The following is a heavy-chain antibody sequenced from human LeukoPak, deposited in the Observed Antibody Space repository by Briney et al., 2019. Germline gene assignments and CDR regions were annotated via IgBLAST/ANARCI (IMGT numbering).Heavy chain of an antibody. CDR3: ARHTNDYGGYGDY. Sequence: GESLKISCKGSGYSFTTYWIGWVRQMPGKGLEWMGIIYPGDSDTRYSPSFQGQVTISADKSISAAYLQWSSLKASDTAMYYCARHTNDYGGYGDYWGQGTLVTVSS. D-gene: IGHD4-23*01. J-gene: IGHJ4*02. CDR1: GYSFTTYW. CDR2: IYPGDSDT. V-gene: IGHV5-51*01.